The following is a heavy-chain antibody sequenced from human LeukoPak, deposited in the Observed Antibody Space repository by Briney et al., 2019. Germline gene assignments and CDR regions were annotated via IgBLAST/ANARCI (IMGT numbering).Heavy chain of an antibody. D-gene: IGHD3-22*01. CDR3: ARASSGYYDY. J-gene: IGHJ4*02. V-gene: IGHV4-59*02. Sequence: AETLSLTCTVSCGSVTSYYLSWFRQSPGKGLEWIGHIYYTGTSYNPSLQSRVTISTDTSKNQFSLKLSSVTAVDTAVYYCARASSGYYDYWGQGTLVTVSS. CDR2: IYYTGT. CDR1: CGSVTSYY.